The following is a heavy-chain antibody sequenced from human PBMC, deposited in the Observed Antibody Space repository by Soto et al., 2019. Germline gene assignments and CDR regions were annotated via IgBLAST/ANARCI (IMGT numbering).Heavy chain of an antibody. CDR2: IKSKTDGGTT. CDR1: GFTFSNAW. J-gene: IGHJ6*02. Sequence: GGSLRLSCAASGFTFSNAWMSWVRQAPGKGLEWVGRIKSKTDGGTTDYAAPVKGRFTISRDDSKNTLYLQMTSLKTEDTAVYYCTTDYPGDYYGMDVWGQGTTVTVSS. V-gene: IGHV3-15*01. CDR3: TTDYPGDYYGMDV. D-gene: IGHD3-16*02.